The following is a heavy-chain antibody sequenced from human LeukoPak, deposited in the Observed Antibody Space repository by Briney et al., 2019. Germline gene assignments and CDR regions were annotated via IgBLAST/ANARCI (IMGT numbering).Heavy chain of an antibody. D-gene: IGHD6-13*01. Sequence: ASVKVSCKASGGTFSSYAISWVRQAPGQGLEWMGIINPSGGSTSYAQKFQGRVTMTRDMSTSTVYMELSSLRSEDTAVYYCASNRGPPYSSSWYGWFDPWGQGTLVTVSS. V-gene: IGHV1-46*01. CDR3: ASNRGPPYSSSWYGWFDP. J-gene: IGHJ5*02. CDR1: GGTFSSYA. CDR2: INPSGGST.